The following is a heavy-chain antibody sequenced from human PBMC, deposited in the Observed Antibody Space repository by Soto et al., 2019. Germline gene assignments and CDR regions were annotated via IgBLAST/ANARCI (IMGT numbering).Heavy chain of an antibody. V-gene: IGHV3-66*01. Sequence: EVQLVESGGGLVQPGGSLRLSCAASGFTVSSNYMSWVRQAPGKGLEWVSVIYSGGSTYYADSVKGSFTISRDNSKNTLYLQMHSLRAEYTAVYYCARARQAGDAFDIWGKGTMVTVSS. J-gene: IGHJ3*02. CDR1: GFTVSSNY. CDR2: IYSGGST. CDR3: ARARQAGDAFDI.